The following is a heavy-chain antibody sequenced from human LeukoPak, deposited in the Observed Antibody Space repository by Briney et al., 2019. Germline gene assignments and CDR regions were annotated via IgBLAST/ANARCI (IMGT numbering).Heavy chain of an antibody. J-gene: IGHJ3*02. CDR3: ARGAYSSGPNDAFDI. D-gene: IGHD6-19*01. V-gene: IGHV1-18*01. CDR1: GYTFTSYG. CDR2: ISAYNGNT. Sequence: ASVKVSCKASGYTFTSYGISWVRQAPGQGLEWMGWISAYNGNTNYAQKLQGRVTMTTDTSTSTAYMELRSLKSDDTAVYYCARGAYSSGPNDAFDIWGQGTMVTVSS.